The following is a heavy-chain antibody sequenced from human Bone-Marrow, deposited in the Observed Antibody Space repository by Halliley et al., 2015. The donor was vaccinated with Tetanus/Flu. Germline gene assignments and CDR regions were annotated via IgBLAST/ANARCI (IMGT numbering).Heavy chain of an antibody. CDR2: ISYDGSIK. CDR3: VREKWGLTMTSRRADVS. D-gene: IGHD1-26*01. V-gene: IGHV3-30-3*01. Sequence: ISYDGSIKYYADSVKGRFSISRDISKNTVYLEMNNLKSDDAAVYYCVREKWGLTMTSRRADVSWGRGTLVSVSS. J-gene: IGHJ4*02.